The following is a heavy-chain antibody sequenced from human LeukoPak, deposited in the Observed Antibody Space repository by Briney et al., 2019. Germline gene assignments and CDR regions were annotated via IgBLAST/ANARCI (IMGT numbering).Heavy chain of an antibody. J-gene: IGHJ5*02. V-gene: IGHV5-51*01. CDR2: IYPGDSDT. Sequence: GESLKISCKGSGYSFTSYWIGWVRQMPGKGLEWMGIIYPGDSDTRYSPSFQGQVTISADKSISTAYLQWSSLKASDTAMYYCARQGRRDGYNSWWFDPWGQGTLVTVSS. CDR3: ARQGRRDGYNSWWFDP. D-gene: IGHD5-24*01. CDR1: GYSFTSYW.